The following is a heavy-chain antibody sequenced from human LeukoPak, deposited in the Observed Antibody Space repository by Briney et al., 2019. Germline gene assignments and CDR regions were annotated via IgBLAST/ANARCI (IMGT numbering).Heavy chain of an antibody. J-gene: IGHJ5*02. CDR3: AKGPNLKVVPAAIDP. D-gene: IGHD2-2*01. CDR1: GFTFSSYG. CDR2: ISGSGGST. Sequence: GGTLRLSCAASGFTFSSYGMSWVRQAPGKGLEWVSAISGSGGSTYYADSVKGRFTISRDNSKNTLYLQINSLRAEDTAVYYCAKGPNLKVVPAAIDPWGQGTLVTVSS. V-gene: IGHV3-23*01.